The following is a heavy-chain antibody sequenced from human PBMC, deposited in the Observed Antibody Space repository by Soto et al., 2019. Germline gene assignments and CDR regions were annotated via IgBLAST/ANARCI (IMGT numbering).Heavy chain of an antibody. J-gene: IGHJ4*02. V-gene: IGHV4-59*01. Sequence: SETLSLTCSVSGTSIRGYYWTWIRQPPGKGLEWIGYIYYTGTTKYNPSLKSRVTISADTSKNQFSLRLNSVTAADTAVYYCAREVSSFGSNHFDSWGQGALVTSPQ. CDR3: AREVSSFGSNHFDS. D-gene: IGHD3-10*01. CDR1: GTSIRGYY. CDR2: IYYTGTT.